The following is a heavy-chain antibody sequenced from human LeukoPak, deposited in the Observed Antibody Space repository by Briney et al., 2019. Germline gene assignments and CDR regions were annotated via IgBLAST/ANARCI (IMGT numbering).Heavy chain of an antibody. CDR3: ARDQAHYGSGSYIDH. Sequence: PGRSLRLSCAASGFTFSSYAMHWVRQAPGKGLEWVAVISYDGSNKYYADSVKGRFTISRDNSKNTLYLQMNSLRAEDTAVYYCARDQAHYGSGSYIDHWGQGTLVTVSS. CDR2: ISYDGSNK. J-gene: IGHJ4*02. D-gene: IGHD3-10*01. V-gene: IGHV3-30-3*01. CDR1: GFTFSSYA.